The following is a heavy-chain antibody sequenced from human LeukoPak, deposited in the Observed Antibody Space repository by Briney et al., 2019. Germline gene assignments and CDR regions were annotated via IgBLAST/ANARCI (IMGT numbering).Heavy chain of an antibody. D-gene: IGHD6-13*01. CDR2: IIPILGIA. J-gene: IGHJ3*02. Sequence: SVKVSCKASGYTFTGYYMHWVRQAPGQGLEWMGRIIPILGIANYARKFQGRVTITADKSTSTAYMELSSLRSEDTAVYYCARAEAPYSSSWYATDAFDIWGQGTMVTISS. CDR3: ARAEAPYSSSWYATDAFDI. CDR1: GYTFTGYY. V-gene: IGHV1-69*04.